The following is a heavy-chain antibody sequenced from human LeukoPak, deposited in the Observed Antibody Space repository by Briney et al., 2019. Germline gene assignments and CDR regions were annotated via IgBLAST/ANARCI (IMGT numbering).Heavy chain of an antibody. CDR3: ARGQRITMTD. CDR1: GGSISSYY. V-gene: IGHV4-34*01. D-gene: IGHD3-22*01. Sequence: MASETLSLTCTVSGGSISSYYWSWIRQPPGKGLEWIGEINHSGSTNYNPSLKSRVAISVDTSRNQFSLRLSSVTAADTAVYYCARGQRITMTDWGQGTLVTVSS. CDR2: INHSGST. J-gene: IGHJ4*02.